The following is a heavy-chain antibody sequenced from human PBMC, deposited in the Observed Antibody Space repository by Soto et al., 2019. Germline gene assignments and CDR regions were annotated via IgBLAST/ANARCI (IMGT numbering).Heavy chain of an antibody. CDR1: GFTFRNTW. CDR2: IKNIAAGGTT. D-gene: IGHD2-15*01. CDR3: TTEGSGGYCGVESCYSLNY. Sequence: SGGSLRLSCAASGFTFRNTWMTWVRQAPGKGLEWIGRIKNIAAGGTTDYAAPVKGRFTISRDDSKNTLYLHMNSLETEDTAVYYCTTEGSGGYCGVESCYSLNYWGQGTLVTVSS. J-gene: IGHJ4*02. V-gene: IGHV3-15*01.